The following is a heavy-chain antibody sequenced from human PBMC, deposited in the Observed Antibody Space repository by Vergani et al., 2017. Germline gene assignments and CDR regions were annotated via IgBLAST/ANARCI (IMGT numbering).Heavy chain of an antibody. J-gene: IGHJ6*02. CDR1: GYTFTGYY. D-gene: IGHD3-10*01. Sequence: QVQLVQSGAEVKKPGASVKVSCKASGYTFTGYYMHWVRQAPGQGLEWMGWINPNSGGTNYAQKFQGRVTMTRDTSISTAYMELSRLRSDDTAVYYCARVSRGGPYYYGMDVWGQGTTVTVSS. CDR3: ARVSRGGPYYYGMDV. CDR2: INPNSGGT. V-gene: IGHV1-2*02.